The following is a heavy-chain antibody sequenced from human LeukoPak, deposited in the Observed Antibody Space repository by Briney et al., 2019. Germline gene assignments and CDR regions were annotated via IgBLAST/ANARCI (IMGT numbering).Heavy chain of an antibody. CDR1: GGSFSGYY. V-gene: IGHV4-34*01. CDR2: INHSGST. CDR3: ARGHQRESKDFDY. D-gene: IGHD4-11*01. Sequence: KTSETLSHTCAVYGGSFSGYYWSWIRQPPGKGLEWIGEINHSGSTNYNPSLKSRVTISVDTSKNQFSLKLSSVTAADTAVYYCARGHQRESKDFDYWGQGTLVTVSS. J-gene: IGHJ4*02.